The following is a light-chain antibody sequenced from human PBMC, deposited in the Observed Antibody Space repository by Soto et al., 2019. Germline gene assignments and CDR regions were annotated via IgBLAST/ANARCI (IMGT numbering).Light chain of an antibody. CDR3: QTWGTGIRV. CDR1: SGHSSYA. V-gene: IGLV4-69*01. CDR2: LNSDGSH. Sequence: QSVLTQSPSASASLGASVKLTCTLSSGHSSYAIAWHQQQPEKGPRYLMNLNSDGSHSKGDGIPDRFSGSSSGAERYLTISSLQSEDEADYYCQTWGTGIRVFGGGTNLTVL. J-gene: IGLJ3*02.